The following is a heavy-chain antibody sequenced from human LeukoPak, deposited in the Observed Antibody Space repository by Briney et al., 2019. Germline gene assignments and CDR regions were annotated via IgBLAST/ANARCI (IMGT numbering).Heavy chain of an antibody. D-gene: IGHD2-2*01. CDR1: GGSFSGYY. V-gene: IGHV4-34*01. Sequence: SETLSLTCAVYGGSFSGYYWSWIRQPPGKGLEWIGEINHSGSTNYNPSLKSRVTISVDTSKNQFSLKLSSVTAADTAVYYCARGPTGNCSSTSCYLEYAFDIWGQGTMVTVSS. J-gene: IGHJ3*02. CDR3: ARGPTGNCSSTSCYLEYAFDI. CDR2: INHSGST.